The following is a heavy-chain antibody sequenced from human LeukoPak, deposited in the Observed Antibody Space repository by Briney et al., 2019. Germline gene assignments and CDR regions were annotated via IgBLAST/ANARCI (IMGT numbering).Heavy chain of an antibody. D-gene: IGHD5-12*01. J-gene: IGHJ4*02. V-gene: IGHV3-7*04. CDR2: INQDGSEK. CDR1: GFTFSMYW. Sequence: PGGSLRLSCAASGFTFSMYWMTWVRQAPGTGLEWVANINQDGSEKYYVESVKGRFTIPRDNAKNSLYLQMNSLRAEDTAVYYCAREQWLRRNFDNWGQGTLVTVSS. CDR3: AREQWLRRNFDN.